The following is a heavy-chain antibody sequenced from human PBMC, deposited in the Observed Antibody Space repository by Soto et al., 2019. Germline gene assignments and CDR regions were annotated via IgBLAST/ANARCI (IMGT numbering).Heavy chain of an antibody. D-gene: IGHD6-13*01. Sequence: GGSLRLSCAASGFTFSSYGMHWVRQAPGKGLEWVAVIWYDGSNKYYADSVKGRFTISRDNSKNTLYLQMNSLRAEDTAVYYCARAPLVNGYYSSSRNYYYYMDVWGKGTTVTVSS. CDR2: IWYDGSNK. CDR3: ARAPLVNGYYSSSRNYYYYMDV. CDR1: GFTFSSYG. J-gene: IGHJ6*03. V-gene: IGHV3-33*01.